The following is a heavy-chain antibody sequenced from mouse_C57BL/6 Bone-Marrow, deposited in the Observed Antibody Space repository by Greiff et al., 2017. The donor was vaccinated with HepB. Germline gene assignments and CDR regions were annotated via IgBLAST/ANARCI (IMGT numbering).Heavy chain of an antibody. Sequence: VQLQQSGAELARPGASVKLSCKASGYTFTSYGISGVKQRTGQGLEWIGEIYPRSGNTYYNEKFKGKATLTADKSSSTAYMELRSLTSEDSAVYFCARAITTVVATVYYFDCCGQGTTLTVSS. D-gene: IGHD1-1*01. CDR3: ARAITTVVATVYYFDC. CDR1: GYTFTSYG. CDR2: IYPRSGNT. V-gene: IGHV1-81*01. J-gene: IGHJ2*01.